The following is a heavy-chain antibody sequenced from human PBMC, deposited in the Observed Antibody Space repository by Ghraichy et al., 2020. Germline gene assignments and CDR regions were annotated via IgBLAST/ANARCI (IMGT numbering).Heavy chain of an antibody. D-gene: IGHD4-17*01. Sequence: GGSLRLSCAASGFTVSSNYMSWVRQAPGKGLEWVSVIYSGGSTYYADSVKGRFTISRDNSKNTLYLQRNSLRAEDTAVYYCARAYGDYPYYFDYWGQGTLVTVSS. V-gene: IGHV3-66*01. J-gene: IGHJ4*02. CDR3: ARAYGDYPYYFDY. CDR1: GFTVSSNY. CDR2: IYSGGST.